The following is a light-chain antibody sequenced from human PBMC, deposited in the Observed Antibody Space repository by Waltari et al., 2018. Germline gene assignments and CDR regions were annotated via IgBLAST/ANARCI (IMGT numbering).Light chain of an antibody. CDR1: QRFGRW. CDR3: QQYASYSGS. V-gene: IGKV1-5*01. Sequence: DIQITQSPSTLSASVGDRVTITCRASQRFGRWLAWYQQKPGQAPKLLIYDMSTLEGGVPSRICGSGSGTEFTLTISNLQPDDFAAYFCQQYASYSGSFGQGTRLEIK. CDR2: DMS. J-gene: IGKJ2*03.